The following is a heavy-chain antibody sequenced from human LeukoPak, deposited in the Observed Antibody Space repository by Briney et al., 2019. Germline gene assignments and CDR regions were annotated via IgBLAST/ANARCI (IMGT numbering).Heavy chain of an antibody. V-gene: IGHV4-34*01. J-gene: IGHJ4*02. CDR2: INHSGST. Sequence: SETLSLTCAVYGGSFSGYYWSWIRQPPGKGLEWIGEINHSGSTNYNPSLKSRVTISVDTSKNQFSLKLSSVTAEDTAVYYCARAPYYYDSSGYDWGQGTLVTVSS. CDR1: GGSFSGYY. CDR3: ARAPYYYDSSGYD. D-gene: IGHD3-22*01.